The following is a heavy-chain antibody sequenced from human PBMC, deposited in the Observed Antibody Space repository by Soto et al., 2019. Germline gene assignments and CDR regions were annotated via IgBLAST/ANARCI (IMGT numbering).Heavy chain of an antibody. CDR1: GYRFSSYW. CDR3: ARQGSNGASYYYGMDV. Sequence: GESLKISCQGSGYRFSSYWIAWVRQMPGKGLEWMGIIYPGDSDTIYSPSFQGQVTFSVDKSTSTAYLQWSSLKASDTAMYYCARQGSNGASYYYGMDVWGQGTTVTVSS. CDR2: IYPGDSDT. V-gene: IGHV5-51*01. J-gene: IGHJ6*02. D-gene: IGHD2-8*01.